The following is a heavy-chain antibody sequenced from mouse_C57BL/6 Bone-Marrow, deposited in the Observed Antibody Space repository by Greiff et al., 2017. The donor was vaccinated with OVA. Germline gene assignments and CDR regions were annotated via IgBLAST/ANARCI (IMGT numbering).Heavy chain of an antibody. CDR2: IRNKPNGSTT. D-gene: IGHD1-1*01. Sequence: EVMLVESGGGLVQPGDSLSLSCAASGFTFPNYYMSWVRQPPGKALEWLAFIRNKPNGSTTEYSASVKGRFTISRDNSQSILYLQMNALRAEDSATYYCARYKGRVAVDYFDYWGQGTALTVSS. V-gene: IGHV7-3*01. J-gene: IGHJ2*01. CDR1: GFTFPNYY. CDR3: ARYKGRVAVDYFDY.